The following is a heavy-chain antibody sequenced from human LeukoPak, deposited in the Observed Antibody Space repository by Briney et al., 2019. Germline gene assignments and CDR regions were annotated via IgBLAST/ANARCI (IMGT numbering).Heavy chain of an antibody. Sequence: GGSLRLSCAASGFTFSSYGMHWVRQARGKGLEWVAVIWADGSNKLYVDPVRGRFTISRDNSQNTLYLQMNSLRAEDTAVYYCARDRGSSPFDIWGQGTMVTVSS. V-gene: IGHV3-33*01. CDR1: GFTFSSYG. D-gene: IGHD6-13*01. J-gene: IGHJ3*02. CDR3: ARDRGSSPFDI. CDR2: IWADGSNK.